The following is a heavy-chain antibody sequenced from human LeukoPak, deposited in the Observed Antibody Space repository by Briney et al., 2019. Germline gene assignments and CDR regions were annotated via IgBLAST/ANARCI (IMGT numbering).Heavy chain of an antibody. D-gene: IGHD3-22*01. Sequence: PSETLSLTCTVSGGSISSGTYYWSWIRQPAGKGLEWIGRFYTSGSTNYNPSLKSRVTISADTSKNQFSLKLSSVTAADTAVYYCARGDYDDAFDIWGQGTMVTVSS. V-gene: IGHV4-61*02. J-gene: IGHJ3*02. CDR2: FYTSGST. CDR1: GGSISSGTYY. CDR3: ARGDYDDAFDI.